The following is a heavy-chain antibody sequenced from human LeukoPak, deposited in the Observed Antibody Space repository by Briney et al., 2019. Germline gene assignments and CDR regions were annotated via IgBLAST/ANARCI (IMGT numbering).Heavy chain of an antibody. D-gene: IGHD2-2*01. CDR3: ARDIVVVPAAIRSPHYYYYYYMDV. J-gene: IGHJ6*03. Sequence: ASVKVSCKASGYTFTSYDINWVRQATGQGLEWMGWMNPNSGNTGYAQKFQGRVTMTRNTSISTAYMELSSLRSEDTAVYYCARDIVVVPAAIRSPHYYYYYYMDVWGKGTTVTISS. V-gene: IGHV1-8*01. CDR2: MNPNSGNT. CDR1: GYTFTSYD.